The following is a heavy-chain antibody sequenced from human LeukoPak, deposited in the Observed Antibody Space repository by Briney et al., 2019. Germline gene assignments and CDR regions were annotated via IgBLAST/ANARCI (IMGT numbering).Heavy chain of an antibody. J-gene: IGHJ5*02. Sequence: ASVKVSCKASGYTFTSYGISWVRQAPGQGLEWMGWISAYNGNTNYAQKLQGRVTMTTDTSTSTAYMELSSLRSEDTAVYYCARISHSSSWSRWFDPWGQGTLVTVSS. D-gene: IGHD6-13*01. CDR3: ARISHSSSWSRWFDP. CDR1: GYTFTSYG. V-gene: IGHV1-18*01. CDR2: ISAYNGNT.